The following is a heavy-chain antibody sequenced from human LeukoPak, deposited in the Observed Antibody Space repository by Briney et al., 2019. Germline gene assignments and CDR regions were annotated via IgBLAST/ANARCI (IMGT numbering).Heavy chain of an antibody. CDR1: GFTFSSYG. Sequence: PGGSLRLSCAASGFTFSSYGMSWVRQAPGKGLEWVSAISGSGGSTYYADSVKGRFTISRDNSKNTLYLQMNSLRAEDTAVYYCAKQGGWYFHYFDYWGQGTLVTVSS. CDR2: ISGSGGST. D-gene: IGHD6-19*01. CDR3: AKQGGWYFHYFDY. J-gene: IGHJ4*02. V-gene: IGHV3-23*01.